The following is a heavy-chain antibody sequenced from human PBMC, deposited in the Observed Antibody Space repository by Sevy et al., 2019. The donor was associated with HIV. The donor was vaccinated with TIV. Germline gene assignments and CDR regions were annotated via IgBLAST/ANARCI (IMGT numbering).Heavy chain of an antibody. CDR2: ISSSSSYI. J-gene: IGHJ6*02. V-gene: IGHV3-21*01. D-gene: IGHD3-3*01. CDR3: ARDQPTPYYDFWGGYGSYYYYGMDV. CDR1: GFTFSSYS. Sequence: GGSLRLSCAASGFTFSSYSMNWVRQAPGKGLEWVSSISSSSSYIYYADSVKGRFTISRDNAKNSLYLQMNSLRAEDTAVYYCARDQPTPYYDFWGGYGSYYYYGMDVWGQGTTVTVSS.